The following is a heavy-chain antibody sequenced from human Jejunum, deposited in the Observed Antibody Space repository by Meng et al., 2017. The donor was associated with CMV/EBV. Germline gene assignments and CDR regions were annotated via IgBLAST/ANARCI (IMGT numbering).Heavy chain of an antibody. CDR2: IYYSGST. Sequence: SVDSISRNYWGWIRQPPGKGLEWIGYIYYSGSTSYNPSLKSRVTMSVDTSKNQFSLRLSSVTAADTAVYYCAGVLGPVAAPSRFDPWGPGTLVTVSS. V-gene: IGHV4-59*01. CDR3: AGVLGPVAAPSRFDP. J-gene: IGHJ5*02. CDR1: VDSISRNY. D-gene: IGHD6-25*01.